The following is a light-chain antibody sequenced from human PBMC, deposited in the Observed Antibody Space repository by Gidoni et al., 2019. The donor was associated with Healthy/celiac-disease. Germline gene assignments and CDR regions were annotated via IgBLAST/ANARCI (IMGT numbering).Light chain of an antibody. V-gene: IGLV1-40*01. J-gene: IGLJ2*01. CDR3: QSYDSSLSGSGVV. CDR2: GNS. Sequence: QSVLTQPPSVSGAPGQRVTISCTWSSPNSGAGYDVHWYQQLPGTAPKLLIYGNSNRPSGVPDRFSGSKSGTSASLAITGLQAEDEADYYCQSYDSSLSGSGVVFGGGTKLTVL. CDR1: SPNSGAGYD.